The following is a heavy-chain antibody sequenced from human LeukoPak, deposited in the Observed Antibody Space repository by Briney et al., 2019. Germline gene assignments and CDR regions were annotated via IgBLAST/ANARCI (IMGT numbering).Heavy chain of an antibody. J-gene: IGHJ3*02. CDR2: IHYSGSP. D-gene: IGHD2-2*01. CDR3: ARSYCSSSCYAVGAFDI. Sequence: SETLSLTCTVSGGSISSSTHYWGWIRQPPGKGLEWMGSIHYSGSPYYNPSLKSRVTISVDMSKNQFSLKLSSVTAADTAVYYCARSYCSSSCYAVGAFDIWGQGTVVTVSS. CDR1: GGSISSSTHY. V-gene: IGHV4-39*01.